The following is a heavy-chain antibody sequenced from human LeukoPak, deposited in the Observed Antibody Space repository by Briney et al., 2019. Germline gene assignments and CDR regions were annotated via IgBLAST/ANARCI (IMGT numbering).Heavy chain of an antibody. J-gene: IGHJ3*02. Sequence: PSETLSLTCTVSGGSISSSSYYWGWIRQPPGKGLEWIGSIYYSGSTYYNPSLKSRVTISVDTSKNQFSLKLSSVTAADTAVYYCARVGGAADAFDIWGQGTMVTVSS. CDR3: ARVGGAADAFDI. CDR1: GGSISSSSYY. V-gene: IGHV4-39*07. D-gene: IGHD6-13*01. CDR2: IYYSGST.